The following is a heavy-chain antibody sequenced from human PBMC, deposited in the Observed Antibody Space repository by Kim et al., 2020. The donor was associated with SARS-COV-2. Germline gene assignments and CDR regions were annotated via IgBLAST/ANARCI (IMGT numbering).Heavy chain of an antibody. CDR3: ARAYRSWIAAAGYRGWVVDY. CDR2: INHSGST. Sequence: SETLSLTCAVYGGSFSGYYWSWIRQPPGKGLEWIGEINHSGSTNYNPSLKSRVTISVDTSKNQFSLKLSSVTAADTAVYYCARAYRSWIAAAGYRGWVVDYWGQGTLVTVSS. J-gene: IGHJ4*02. V-gene: IGHV4-34*01. CDR1: GGSFSGYY. D-gene: IGHD6-13*01.